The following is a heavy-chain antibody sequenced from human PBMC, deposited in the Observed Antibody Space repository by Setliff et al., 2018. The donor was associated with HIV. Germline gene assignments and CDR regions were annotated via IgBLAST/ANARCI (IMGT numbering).Heavy chain of an antibody. Sequence: SETLSLTCAVYGGSFGGFYWSWIRQIPGKGLEWIGEINHGGGTSYNPSLQSRVAISVDTSKNQFSLRLSSLTAADTGTYFCARGQSYSRHFDSWGQGTLVTVSS. CDR3: ARGQSYSRHFDS. D-gene: IGHD2-15*01. V-gene: IGHV4-34*01. CDR1: GGSFGGFY. J-gene: IGHJ4*02. CDR2: INHGGGT.